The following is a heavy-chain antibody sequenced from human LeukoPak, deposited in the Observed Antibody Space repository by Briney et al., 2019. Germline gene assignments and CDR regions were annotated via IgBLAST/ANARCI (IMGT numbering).Heavy chain of an antibody. Sequence: PGGSLRLSCAASGFTFEDYAMHWVRQAPGKSLEWVSGISWNSDKIGYADSVQGRFIISRDNAKNSLYLQMDSLRAEDTALYHCVKAIDYFYFGMDVWGRGTTVTVSS. CDR3: VKAIDYFYFGMDV. CDR1: GFTFEDYA. V-gene: IGHV3-9*01. CDR2: ISWNSDKI. J-gene: IGHJ6*02.